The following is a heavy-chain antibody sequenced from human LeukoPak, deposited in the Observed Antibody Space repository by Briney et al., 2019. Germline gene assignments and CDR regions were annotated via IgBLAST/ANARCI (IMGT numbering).Heavy chain of an antibody. Sequence: QPGRSLRLSCAASGFTFSSYGMHWVRQAPGKGLEWVAVISYDGSNKYYADSVKGRLTISRDNSKSTLYLQMISLRTEDTAVYYCARADGSVAGPPSGHWGQGTLVTVSS. CDR1: GFTFSSYG. CDR2: ISYDGSNK. J-gene: IGHJ4*02. V-gene: IGHV3-30*03. CDR3: ARADGSVAGPPSGH. D-gene: IGHD6-19*01.